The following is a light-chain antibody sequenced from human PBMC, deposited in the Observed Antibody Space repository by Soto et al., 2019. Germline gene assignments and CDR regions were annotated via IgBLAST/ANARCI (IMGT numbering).Light chain of an antibody. CDR1: TSDVGSHNF. CDR2: EVT. Sequence: QSVLTQPASVSGSPGQSITISCTGNTSDVGSHNFVSWYQQLPGKAPKLLIYEVTNRPSGTSNRFSGSKSGNTASLTISGLQAEDEADYYCSSFTNSILVFGGGTKLTVL. CDR3: SSFTNSILV. V-gene: IGLV2-14*01. J-gene: IGLJ3*02.